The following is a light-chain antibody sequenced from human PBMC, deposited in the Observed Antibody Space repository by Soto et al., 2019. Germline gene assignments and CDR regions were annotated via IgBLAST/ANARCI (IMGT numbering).Light chain of an antibody. V-gene: IGKV3-11*01. CDR1: QSISIF. CDR3: QQRSNWIT. CDR2: HAS. J-gene: IGKJ5*01. Sequence: EIVLTQSPATLSLSPGERATFSCRASQSISIFLAWYQQKPGQPPRLLISHASNRATGIPARFSGSGSGTDFTLTISSLEPEDFALYYCQQRSNWITFSKETRLEIK.